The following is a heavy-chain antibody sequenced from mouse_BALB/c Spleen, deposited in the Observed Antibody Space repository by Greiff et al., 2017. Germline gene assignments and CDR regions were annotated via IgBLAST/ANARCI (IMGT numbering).Heavy chain of an antibody. CDR3: ARFGDYDEGYYFDY. V-gene: IGHV1S81*02. CDR1: GYTFTSYW. Sequence: QVQLQQPGAELVKPGASVKLSCKASGYTFTSYWMHWVKQRPGQGLEWIGEINPSNGRTNYNEKFKSKATFTADTSSNTAYMQLSSLTSEDSAVYYCARFGDYDEGYYFDYWGQGTTLTVSS. D-gene: IGHD2-4*01. J-gene: IGHJ2*01. CDR2: INPSNGRT.